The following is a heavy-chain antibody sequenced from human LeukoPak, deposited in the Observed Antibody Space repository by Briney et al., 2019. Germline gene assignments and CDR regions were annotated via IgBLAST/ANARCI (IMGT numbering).Heavy chain of an antibody. V-gene: IGHV3-15*01. CDR1: GFTFTHAW. CDR2: IKSKGDGETT. D-gene: IGHD3-10*01. J-gene: IGHJ4*02. Sequence: TGVSLTLSCAASGFTFTHAWMTWARQAPGKGLEWVGRIKSKGDGETTDYPAPAKRRFSMSRDESKATVYLQMYSLEAEDTAVYYCTTDLGLTMIRGVIVYWGQGALVTVSS. CDR3: TTDLGLTMIRGVIVY.